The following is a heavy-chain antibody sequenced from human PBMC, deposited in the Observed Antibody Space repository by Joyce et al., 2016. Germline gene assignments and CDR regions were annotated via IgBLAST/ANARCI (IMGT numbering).Heavy chain of an antibody. J-gene: IGHJ4*02. D-gene: IGHD3-10*01. CDR3: ARDQVRGSIDSAFEY. V-gene: IGHV1-69*01. CDR2: IIPRLGAP. CDR1: GGNFRSYA. Sequence: QVHLVQSGAEVTRPGSSVKLSCKTSGGNFRSYALNWVRQAPGQGLEWMGGIIPRLGAPSYAQNFQGRIKLTADDATTTVYMQLGSLTSADTAVYYCARDQVRGSIDSAFEYWGQGALVTVSS.